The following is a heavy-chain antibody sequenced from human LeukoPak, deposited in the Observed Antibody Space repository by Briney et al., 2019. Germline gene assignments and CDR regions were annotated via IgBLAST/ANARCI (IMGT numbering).Heavy chain of an antibody. CDR1: GYSFTTYW. J-gene: IGHJ4*02. D-gene: IGHD5-12*01. V-gene: IGHV5-51*01. Sequence: GESLKISCETSGYSFTTYWIGWVRQMPGKGPEWMAIIYPGDSATKYSPSFQGQVTISADKYITTAYLQWNILKASDTAIYYCAVIAGGGYTLDYWGQGTPVTVSS. CDR3: AVIAGGGYTLDY. CDR2: IYPGDSAT.